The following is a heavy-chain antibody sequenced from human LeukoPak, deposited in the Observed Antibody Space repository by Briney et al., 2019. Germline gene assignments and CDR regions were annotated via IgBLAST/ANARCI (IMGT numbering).Heavy chain of an antibody. V-gene: IGHV4-61*02. CDR3: ARDQGYGDYVYDS. D-gene: IGHD4-17*01. CDR2: IYASGNT. Sequence: SETLSLTCSVSGGSFSSDSYYWSWIRQPAGKGLEWIGRIYASGNTNYNPYLTSRITISIDTSKHQFSLKLTSATAADTAVYYCARDQGYGDYVYDSWGQGILVTVSS. CDR1: GGSFSSDSYY. J-gene: IGHJ5*02.